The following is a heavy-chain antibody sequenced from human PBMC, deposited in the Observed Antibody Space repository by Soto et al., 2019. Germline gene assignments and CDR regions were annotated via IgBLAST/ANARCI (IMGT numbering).Heavy chain of an antibody. J-gene: IGHJ4*02. CDR1: GFTFSSYG. CDR2: ISYDGSNE. CDR3: AKDTYDNDRIVYYIFDY. Sequence: QVQLVESGGGVVQPGRSLRLSCAVSGFTFSSYGMHWVRQAPGKGLEWVAHISYDGSNEHYVDSVKGRFTISRDNSKNTLYLHMNSLRAEEPAVYCCAKDTYDNDRIVYYIFDYWAQGTLVNVSS. V-gene: IGHV3-30*18. D-gene: IGHD3-22*01.